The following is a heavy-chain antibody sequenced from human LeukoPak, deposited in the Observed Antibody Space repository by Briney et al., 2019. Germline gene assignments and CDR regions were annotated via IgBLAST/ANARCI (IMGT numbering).Heavy chain of an antibody. CDR1: GYTFTRYG. CDR2: ISANSGDT. D-gene: IGHD2-15*01. J-gene: IGHJ4*02. CDR3: ARDFFHGHCAGLSCFLLDY. Sequence: ASVKVSCKASGYTFTRYGISWVRQAPGQGLEWMGWISANSGDTNSAQKFQDRVTMTTDTSTSTAYMELRSLRSDDTAVYYCARDFFHGHCAGLSCFLLDYWGQGSLVTVSS. V-gene: IGHV1-18*01.